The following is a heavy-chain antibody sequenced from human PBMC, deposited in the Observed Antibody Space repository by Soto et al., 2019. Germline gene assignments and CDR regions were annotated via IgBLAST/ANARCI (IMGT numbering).Heavy chain of an antibody. CDR3: ARHGGVRVSSVFDY. Sequence: QLHLQESGPGLVKPSETLSLTCIVSGRSLNSTSFYRGWIRQPPGKGLEWLGSIFYTGTTSYYPVLMSRVAISIDAAKKHFPLILGSVTAAVAAMYYCARHGGVRVSSVFDYWGLGTLVTVSS. J-gene: IGHJ4*02. D-gene: IGHD3-3*01. CDR1: GRSLNSTSFY. V-gene: IGHV4-39*01. CDR2: IFYTGTT.